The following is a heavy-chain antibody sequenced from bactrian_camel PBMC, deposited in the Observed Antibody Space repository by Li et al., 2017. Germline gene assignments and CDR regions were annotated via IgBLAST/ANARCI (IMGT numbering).Heavy chain of an antibody. Sequence: HVQLVESGGGLVQPGGSLRLSCAASGYTYNMAWFRQAPGKEREAVATIDGTESIMYGDFVKGRFTISQDNAKNTVYLQLNSLKTEDMAIYYCAKDLPLPIATMNYWGQGTQVTVS. J-gene: IGHJ4*01. CDR1: GYTYN. D-gene: IGHD4*01. CDR3: AKDLPLPIATMNY. CDR2: IDGTESI. V-gene: IGHV3S53*01.